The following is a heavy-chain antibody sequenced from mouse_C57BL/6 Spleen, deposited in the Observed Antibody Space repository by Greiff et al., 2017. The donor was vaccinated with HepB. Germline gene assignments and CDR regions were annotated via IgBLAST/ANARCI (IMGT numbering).Heavy chain of an antibody. CDR2: IYPGDGDT. D-gene: IGHD1-1*01. Sequence: VQLQQSGPELVKPGASVKISCKASGYAFSSSWMNWVKQRPGKGLEWIGRIYPGDGDTNYNGKFKGKATLTADKSSSTAYMQLSSLTSEDSAVYFCARSAINTVVDDAMDYWGQGTSVTVSS. J-gene: IGHJ4*01. CDR3: ARSAINTVVDDAMDY. V-gene: IGHV1-82*01. CDR1: GYAFSSSW.